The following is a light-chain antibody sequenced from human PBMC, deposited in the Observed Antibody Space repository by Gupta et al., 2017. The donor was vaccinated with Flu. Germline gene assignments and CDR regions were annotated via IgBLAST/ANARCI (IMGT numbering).Light chain of an antibody. J-gene: IGKJ2*01. CDR2: EAS. V-gene: IGKV1-33*01. Sequence: PSSLSASVGDRVTITCQASQDIKIYLNWYKQKPGKAPELLIYEASKLNTGVPSKFGGGGSETNFTFTISSLQPEDFATYYCRQDGNYPYTFGQRTKVDIK. CDR1: QDIKIY. CDR3: RQDGNYPYT.